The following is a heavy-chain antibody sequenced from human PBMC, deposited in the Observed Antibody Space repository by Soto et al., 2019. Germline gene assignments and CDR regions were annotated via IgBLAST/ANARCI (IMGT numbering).Heavy chain of an antibody. CDR2: IHSDGATT. CDR1: GFTFTDYW. Sequence: EVHLVESGGGLVQPGGSLRLSCAASGFTFTDYWMHWVRQSPGKGLVWVSHIHSDGATTTYADSVKGRFTISRDNARNTVSPQKNGLRVDDTAVYYGARGGIGSFDYWGQGALVSVSA. D-gene: IGHD3-16*01. J-gene: IGHJ4*02. CDR3: ARGGIGSFDY. V-gene: IGHV3-74*03.